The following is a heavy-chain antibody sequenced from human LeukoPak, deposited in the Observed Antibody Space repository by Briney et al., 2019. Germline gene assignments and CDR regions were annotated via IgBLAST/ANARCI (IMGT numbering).Heavy chain of an antibody. Sequence: SVKVSCKASGGTFSSYAITWVRQAPGQGLEWMGGIIPIFGTANYAQKFQGRVTITADESTSTAYMELSSLRSDDTAVYFCARSEISVAREFIFTFDYWGQGTLVTVSS. CDR2: IIPIFGTA. CDR1: GGTFSSYA. CDR3: ARSEISVAREFIFTFDY. D-gene: IGHD3-10*01. V-gene: IGHV1-69*13. J-gene: IGHJ4*02.